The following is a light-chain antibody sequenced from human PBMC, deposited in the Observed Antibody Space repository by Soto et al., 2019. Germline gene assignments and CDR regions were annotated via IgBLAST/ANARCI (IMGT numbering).Light chain of an antibody. J-gene: IGKJ1*01. CDR2: KAS. Sequence: DIQMTQSPSTLSASVGDRVTITCRASQSISSWLAWYQQKPGKAPKLLIYKASSLESGVPSRFSGSGSGTEFTLTISSLQPDEFATYYCQQYMAWTFGQGTKVEIK. CDR1: QSISSW. V-gene: IGKV1-5*03. CDR3: QQYMAWT.